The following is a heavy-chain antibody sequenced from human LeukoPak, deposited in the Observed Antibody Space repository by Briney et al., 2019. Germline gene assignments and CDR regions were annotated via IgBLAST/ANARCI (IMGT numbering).Heavy chain of an antibody. Sequence: PGGSLRLSCAASGFTFSSFAMNWVRQAPGKGLECVSGISGSGGSTFYVDSVKGRFTISRDNSKNTLYLQMNSLRAEDTAIYYCAKGVGAYYYDSSGYPDYWGQGTLVTVSS. D-gene: IGHD3-22*01. CDR2: ISGSGGST. J-gene: IGHJ4*02. CDR1: GFTFSSFA. CDR3: AKGVGAYYYDSSGYPDY. V-gene: IGHV3-23*01.